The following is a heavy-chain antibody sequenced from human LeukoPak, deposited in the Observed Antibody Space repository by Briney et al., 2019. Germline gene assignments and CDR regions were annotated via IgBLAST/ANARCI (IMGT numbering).Heavy chain of an antibody. CDR1: GDSISSYY. J-gene: IGHJ3*02. CDR3: ARGGVYYDISTGYSPDAFDI. CDR2: IFYSGST. Sequence: SETLSLTCTVSGDSISSYYWSWIRQPPGKGLEWVGYIFYSGSTNYNPSLKSRVTISVDTSKTQFSQKLSSMSAAGTPVYYCARGGVYYDISTGYSPDAFDIWGQGTMVTVSS. V-gene: IGHV4-59*01. D-gene: IGHD3-9*01.